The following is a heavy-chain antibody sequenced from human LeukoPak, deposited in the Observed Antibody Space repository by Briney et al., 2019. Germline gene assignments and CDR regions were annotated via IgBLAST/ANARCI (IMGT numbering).Heavy chain of an antibody. CDR3: AKQESWSNFDS. J-gene: IGHJ4*02. Sequence: GGSLRLSCAASGFTFSSYAMNWVRQAPGKGLEWVSAISGSGGSTFSADSVKGRFTISRDNSKNTLYLQMNSLRAEDTAVYYCAKQESWSNFDSWGQGTLVTVSS. V-gene: IGHV3-23*01. D-gene: IGHD2-15*01. CDR1: GFTFSSYA. CDR2: ISGSGGST.